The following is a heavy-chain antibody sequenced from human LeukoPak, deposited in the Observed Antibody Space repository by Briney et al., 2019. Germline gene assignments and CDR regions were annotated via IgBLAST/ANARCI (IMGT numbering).Heavy chain of an antibody. D-gene: IGHD3-10*01. Sequence: SETLSLTCAVYGGSFSGYYWSWIRQPPGKGLEWIGEINHSGSTNYNPSLKSRVTISVDTSKNQFSLKPSSVTAADTAVYYCASGRKGRLDYWGQGTLVTVSS. J-gene: IGHJ4*02. V-gene: IGHV4-34*01. CDR1: GGSFSGYY. CDR3: ASGRKGRLDY. CDR2: INHSGST.